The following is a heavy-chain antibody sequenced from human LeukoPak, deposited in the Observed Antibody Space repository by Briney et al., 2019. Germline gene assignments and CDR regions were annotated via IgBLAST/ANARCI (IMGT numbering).Heavy chain of an antibody. Sequence: ASVKVSCKASGYTFTGYYIHWVRQAPGQGLEWMGWINPDSGGTNYAQKFQGRVTMTRETSITTAYVELSRLTSDDTAVYYCARDTADHYNWLDPWGQGTLVTVSS. CDR3: ARDTADHYNWLDP. CDR2: INPDSGGT. J-gene: IGHJ5*02. D-gene: IGHD5-18*01. V-gene: IGHV1-2*02. CDR1: GYTFTGYY.